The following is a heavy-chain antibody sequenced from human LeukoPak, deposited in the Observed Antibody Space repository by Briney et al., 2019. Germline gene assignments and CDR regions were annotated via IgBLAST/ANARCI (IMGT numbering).Heavy chain of an antibody. Sequence: ASVKVSCKVSGYTLTELSMHWVRQAPGKGLEWMGGFDPEDGETIYAQKFQGRVTMTEDTSTDTAYMELSSLRSEDTAVYYCARDAKSYYDSSGYFDPVKYFDYWGQGTLVTVSP. CDR2: FDPEDGET. V-gene: IGHV1-24*01. D-gene: IGHD3-22*01. J-gene: IGHJ4*02. CDR1: GYTLTELS. CDR3: ARDAKSYYDSSGYFDPVKYFDY.